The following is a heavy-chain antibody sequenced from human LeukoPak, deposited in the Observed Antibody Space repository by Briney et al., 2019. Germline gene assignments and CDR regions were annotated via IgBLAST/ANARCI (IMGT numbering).Heavy chain of an antibody. D-gene: IGHD3-3*01. CDR3: AREGDFWSGYYFDY. CDR1: GYTFTSYD. J-gene: IGHJ4*02. Sequence: ASVKVSCKASGYTFTSYDINWVRQATGQGLEWMGWMNPNSGNTGYAQKFQGRVTMTRNTSISTAYMELSSLRSEDTAVYYCAREGDFWSGYYFDYWGQGTLVTVSS. V-gene: IGHV1-8*01. CDR2: MNPNSGNT.